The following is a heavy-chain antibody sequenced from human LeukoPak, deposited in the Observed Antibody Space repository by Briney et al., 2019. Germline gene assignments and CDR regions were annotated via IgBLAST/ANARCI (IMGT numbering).Heavy chain of an antibody. CDR3: ARDTGTTIWSGYYNYYYYMDV. CDR2: IYHSGST. D-gene: IGHD3-3*01. Sequence: PSETLSLTCAVSGYSISSGYYWGWIRQPPGKGLEWIGSIYHSGSTYYNPSLKSRVTISVDASKNQFSLKLSSVTAADTAVYYCARDTGTTIWSGYYNYYYYMDVWGKGTTVTVSS. CDR1: GYSISSGYY. V-gene: IGHV4-38-2*02. J-gene: IGHJ6*03.